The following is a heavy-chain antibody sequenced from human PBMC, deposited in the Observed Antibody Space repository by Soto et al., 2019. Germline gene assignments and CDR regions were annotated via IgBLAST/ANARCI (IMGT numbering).Heavy chain of an antibody. CDR2: IYHTGTT. V-gene: IGHV4-38-2*01. D-gene: IGHD2-21*02. CDR1: GDSIIGIYH. CDR3: ARQRTSVVTQAYFDV. Sequence: PSETLSLTCAVSGDSIIGIYHWAWIRQSPGRGLEWIASIYHTGTTYYTPSLESRVTISVDTSKDQFSLKLKSVTAADTALYFCARQRTSVVTQAYFDVWGPGSLVTVS. J-gene: IGHJ4*02.